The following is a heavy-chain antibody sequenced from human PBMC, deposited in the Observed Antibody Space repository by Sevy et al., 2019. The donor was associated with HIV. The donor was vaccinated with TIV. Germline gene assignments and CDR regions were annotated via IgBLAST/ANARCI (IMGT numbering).Heavy chain of an antibody. J-gene: IGHJ4*02. CDR2: ILYEGINK. D-gene: IGHD3-10*01. CDR1: CFSFDRYG. CDR3: ATGRDYGSGSYDY. Sequence: GGSLRLSCAASCFSFDRYGMHWVRQAPGKGLEWVAVILYEGINKDYGDSVRGRFTISRDNSKNTLYLQMNSLRVDDTAVYYCATGRDYGSGSYDYWGPGTLVTVSS. V-gene: IGHV3-33*01.